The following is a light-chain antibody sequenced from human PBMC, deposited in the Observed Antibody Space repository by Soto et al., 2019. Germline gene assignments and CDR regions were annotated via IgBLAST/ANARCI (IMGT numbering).Light chain of an antibody. J-gene: IGKJ1*01. V-gene: IGKV1-39*01. CDR1: QSISSY. CDR2: AAS. Sequence: DIQMTQSPSSLSASVGDRLTITCRASQSISSYLNWYQQKPGKAPKLXXYAASSLQSGVPSRFSGSGSGTDFTLTISSLQPEDFANYYCQQSYSTLPWTFGQGTKVDIK. CDR3: QQSYSTLPWT.